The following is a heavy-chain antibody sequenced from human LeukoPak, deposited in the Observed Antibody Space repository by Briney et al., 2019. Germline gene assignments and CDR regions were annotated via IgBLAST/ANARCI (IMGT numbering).Heavy chain of an antibody. Sequence: GGSLRLSCAASGFSLNTVWMSWVRQAPGKGLELIGRIKSLADSGTIDYAAPVKGRVTISGDYSRNMLYLQMSSLQTGDTGIYYCTTDRGRTELPLFATWGQGALVTVSS. CDR2: IKSLADSGTI. J-gene: IGHJ5*02. V-gene: IGHV3-15*01. CDR1: GFSLNTVW. D-gene: IGHD5-24*01. CDR3: TTDRGRTELPLFAT.